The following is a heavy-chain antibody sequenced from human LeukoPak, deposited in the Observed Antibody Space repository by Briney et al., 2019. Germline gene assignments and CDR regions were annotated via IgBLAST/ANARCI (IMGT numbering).Heavy chain of an antibody. CDR1: GDSVSSNSAA. V-gene: IGHV6-1*01. J-gene: IGHJ5*02. CDR3: ARVYRYYDSSGYYYLNWFDP. CDR2: TYYRSKWYN. Sequence: SQTLSLTCAISGDSVSSNSAAWNWIRQSPSRGLEWLGRTYYRSKWYNDYAVSVKSRITINPDTSKNQFSLQLNSVTPEDTAVHYCARVYRYYDSSGYYYLNWFDPWGQGTLVTVSS. D-gene: IGHD3-22*01.